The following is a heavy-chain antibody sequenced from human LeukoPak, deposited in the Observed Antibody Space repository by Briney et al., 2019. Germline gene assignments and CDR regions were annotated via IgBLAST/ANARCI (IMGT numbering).Heavy chain of an antibody. CDR1: GFTFSNAW. CDR3: TIVTPTYSSSWYFPLYYYYMDV. J-gene: IGHJ6*03. Sequence: GGSLRLSCAASGFTFSNAWMSWVRQAPGKGLEWVGRIKSKTDGGTTDYAAPVKGRFTISRDDSKNTLYLQMNSLKTEDTAVYYCTIVTPTYSSSWYFPLYYYYMDVWGQGTLVTVSS. D-gene: IGHD6-13*01. CDR2: IKSKTDGGTT. V-gene: IGHV3-15*01.